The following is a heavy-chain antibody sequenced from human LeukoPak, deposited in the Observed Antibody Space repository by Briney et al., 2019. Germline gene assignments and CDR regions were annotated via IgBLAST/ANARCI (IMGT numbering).Heavy chain of an antibody. D-gene: IGHD2-2*01. CDR1: GFILTDYY. CDR3: ARQYCSRTSCRFDP. CDR2: ISADGTVK. V-gene: IGHV3-11*01. Sequence: GGSLRLSCAASGFILTDYYMSWIRQAPGKGLEWVSYISADGTVKYYTDSVKGRFTISRDNAKNSLYLQMNSLGAEDTALYFCARQYCSRTSCRFDPWGQGTLVTVSS. J-gene: IGHJ5*02.